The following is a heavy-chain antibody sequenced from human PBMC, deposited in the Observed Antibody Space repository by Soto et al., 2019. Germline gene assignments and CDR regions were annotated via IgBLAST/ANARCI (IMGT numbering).Heavy chain of an antibody. D-gene: IGHD3-22*01. Sequence: SETLSLTCTVSGGSISSYYWSWIRQPPGKGLEWIGYIYYSGSTNYNPSLKSRVTISVDTSKNQFSLKLSSVTAADTAVYYCARTSYYDSSGYYGVVWFDPWGQGTLVTVSS. V-gene: IGHV4-59*01. CDR1: GGSISSYY. CDR2: IYYSGST. CDR3: ARTSYYDSSGYYGVVWFDP. J-gene: IGHJ5*02.